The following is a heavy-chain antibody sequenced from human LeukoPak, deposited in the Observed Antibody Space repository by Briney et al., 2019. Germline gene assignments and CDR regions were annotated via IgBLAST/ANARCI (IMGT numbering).Heavy chain of an antibody. CDR2: INPSGGST. J-gene: IGHJ4*02. CDR3: GSFYDSSGYGFDY. Sequence: ASVKVSCKASGYTFTSYGINWVRQAPGQGLELMGIINPSGGSTSYAQKFQGRVTMTRDTSTSTVYMELSSLRSEDTAVYYCGSFYDSSGYGFDYWGQGTLVTVSS. D-gene: IGHD3-22*01. V-gene: IGHV1-46*01. CDR1: GYTFTSYG.